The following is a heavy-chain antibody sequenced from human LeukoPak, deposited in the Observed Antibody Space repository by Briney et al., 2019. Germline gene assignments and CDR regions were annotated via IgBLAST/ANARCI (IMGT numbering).Heavy chain of an antibody. J-gene: IGHJ4*02. CDR3: ARESERSGWYDY. V-gene: IGHV3-43*02. CDR1: GLITDDYA. Sequence: GGSLRLSCAAPGLITDDYAIHWVRQAPGKGLEWVSLISGDGGSTFYADSVRGRFTISRDNSKNSLSLRMSSLRSEDTALYFCARESERSGWYDYWGQGTLVTVSS. D-gene: IGHD6-13*01. CDR2: ISGDGGST.